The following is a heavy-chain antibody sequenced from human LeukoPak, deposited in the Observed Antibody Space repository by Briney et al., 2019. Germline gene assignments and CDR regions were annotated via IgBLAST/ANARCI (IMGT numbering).Heavy chain of an antibody. J-gene: IGHJ4*02. Sequence: GGSLRLSCSASGFTFSSYAMHWVRQAPGKGLECVSSISSNGGSTYYADSVKGRFTISRDNSKNTLYLQMSSLRAEDTAVYYCVKGVVGATIGYFDYWGQGTLVTVSS. V-gene: IGHV3-64D*06. D-gene: IGHD1-26*01. CDR3: VKGVVGATIGYFDY. CDR1: GFTFSSYA. CDR2: ISSNGGST.